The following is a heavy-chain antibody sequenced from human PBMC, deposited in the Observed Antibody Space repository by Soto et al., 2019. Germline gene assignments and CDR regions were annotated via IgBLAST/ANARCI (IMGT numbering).Heavy chain of an antibody. CDR2: ISGSGNIT. CDR3: ARGGVY. D-gene: IGHD2-8*01. Sequence: LRLSCAASGFTFSSHEMNWVRQSPGKGLEWISYISGSGNITYYADSVKGRFTISRDNAQRSLYLQMNSLRVEDTAVYYCARGGVYWGQGTLVTVSS. CDR1: GFTFSSHE. J-gene: IGHJ4*02. V-gene: IGHV3-48*03.